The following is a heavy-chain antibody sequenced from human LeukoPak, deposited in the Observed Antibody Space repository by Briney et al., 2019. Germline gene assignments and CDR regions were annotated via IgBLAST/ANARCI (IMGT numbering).Heavy chain of an antibody. D-gene: IGHD2-2*02. CDR2: IYYSGST. V-gene: IGHV4-30-4*08. CDR1: GGSFSGDYY. Sequence: SETLSLTCAVYGGSFSGDYYWSWIRQPPGKGLEWIGYIYYSGSTYYNPSLKSRVTISVDTSKNQFSLKLSSVTAADTAVYYCARLTVVPAAIGAWGQGTQVTVSS. J-gene: IGHJ1*01. CDR3: ARLTVVPAAIGA.